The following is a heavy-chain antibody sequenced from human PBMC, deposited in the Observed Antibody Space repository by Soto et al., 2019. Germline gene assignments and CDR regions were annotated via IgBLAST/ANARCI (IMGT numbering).Heavy chain of an antibody. CDR3: ANGYRSGWYYFDY. V-gene: IGHV3-30*18. CDR2: ISHDGSNK. Sequence: GGSLRLSCAASGFTFSTYGMHWVRQAPGKGLEWVAVISHDGSNKYYADSVKGRFTISRDNSKNTLYLQMNSLKPEDTAVYYCANGYRSGWYYFDYWGQGTLVTVSS. J-gene: IGHJ4*02. D-gene: IGHD6-19*01. CDR1: GFTFSTYG.